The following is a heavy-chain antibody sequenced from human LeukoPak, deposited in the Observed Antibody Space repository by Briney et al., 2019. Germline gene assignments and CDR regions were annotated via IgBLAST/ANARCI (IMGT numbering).Heavy chain of an antibody. CDR2: ISSSGSTI. D-gene: IGHD3-10*01. V-gene: IGHV3-11*04. CDR3: AKLDHYGSGSYGSVDY. CDR1: GFTFSDCY. Sequence: NSGGSLRLSCAASGFTFSDCYMSWVRQAPGKGLEWVSYISSSGSTIYYADSVKGRFTISRDNSKNTLYLQMNSLRAEDTAVYYCAKLDHYGSGSYGSVDYWGQGTLVTVSS. J-gene: IGHJ4*02.